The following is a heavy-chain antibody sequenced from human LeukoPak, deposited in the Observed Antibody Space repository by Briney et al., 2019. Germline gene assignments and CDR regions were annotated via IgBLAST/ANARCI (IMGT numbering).Heavy chain of an antibody. Sequence: SVKVSCKASGGTFSSYAISWVRQAPGQGLEWMGRIIPILGIANYAQKFRGRVTITADKSTSTAYMELSSLRSEDTAVYYCARVGDCSGGSCYRNWFDPWGQGTLVTVSS. CDR1: GGTFSSYA. J-gene: IGHJ5*02. V-gene: IGHV1-69*04. CDR2: IIPILGIA. CDR3: ARVGDCSGGSCYRNWFDP. D-gene: IGHD2-15*01.